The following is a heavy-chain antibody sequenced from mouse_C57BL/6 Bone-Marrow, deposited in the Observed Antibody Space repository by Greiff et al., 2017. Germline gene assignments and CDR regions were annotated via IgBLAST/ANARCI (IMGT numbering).Heavy chain of an antibody. Sequence: EVQLVESGTVLVRPGASVKMSCKTSGYTFTSYWMHWVKQRPGQGLEWIGAIDPGNSDTSYNQKFKGKAKLTADTSASTAYMELSSLTDEDSAVYCCTDDCVCYFDFWGQGTTLTVSS. CDR2: IDPGNSDT. D-gene: IGHD2-13*01. J-gene: IGHJ2*01. V-gene: IGHV1-5*01. CDR3: TDDCVCYFDF. CDR1: GYTFTSYW.